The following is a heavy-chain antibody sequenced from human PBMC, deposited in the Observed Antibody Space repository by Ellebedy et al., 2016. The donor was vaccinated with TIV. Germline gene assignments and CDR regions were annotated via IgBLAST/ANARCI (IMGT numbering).Heavy chain of an antibody. V-gene: IGHV1-18*04. Sequence: ASVKVSCXASGYTFTGYYMHWVRQAPGQGLEWMGWISAYNGNTNYAQKLQGRVTMTTDTSTSTAYMELRSLRSDDTAVYYCAREHYDFWSGPFSYWGQGTLVTVSS. CDR1: GYTFTGYY. CDR3: AREHYDFWSGPFSY. CDR2: ISAYNGNT. D-gene: IGHD3-3*01. J-gene: IGHJ4*02.